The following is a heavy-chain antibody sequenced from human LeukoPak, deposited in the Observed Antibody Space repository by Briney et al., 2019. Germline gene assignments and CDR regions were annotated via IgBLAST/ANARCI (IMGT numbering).Heavy chain of an antibody. CDR2: ISGSGGST. V-gene: IGHV3-23*01. D-gene: IGHD3-22*01. CDR1: GFTFDDYA. Sequence: GGSLRLSCAASGFTFDDYAMHWVRQAPGKGLEWVSAISGSGGSTYYADSVKGRFTISRDNSKNTLYLQMNSLRAEDTAVYYCAKAWGLLHDAFDIWGQGTMVTVSS. J-gene: IGHJ3*02. CDR3: AKAWGLLHDAFDI.